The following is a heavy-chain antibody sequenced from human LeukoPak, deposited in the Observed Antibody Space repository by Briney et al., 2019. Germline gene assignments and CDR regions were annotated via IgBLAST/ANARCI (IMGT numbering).Heavy chain of an antibody. CDR3: VRVGGASSILSAFDI. D-gene: IGHD6-6*01. CDR1: GGSINSYY. CDR2: IYNSETI. V-gene: IGHV4-59*01. Sequence: SESLSLTCTVSGGSINSYYWSWIRQPPGKGLEWIGYIYNSETINYNPSLTSRVTISLDTSKNQVSLKLTSVTAADTAVYYCVRVGGASSILSAFDIWGQGTMVTVSS. J-gene: IGHJ3*02.